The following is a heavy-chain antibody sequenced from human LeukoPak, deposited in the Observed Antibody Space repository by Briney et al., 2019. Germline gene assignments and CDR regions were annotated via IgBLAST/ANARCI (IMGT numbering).Heavy chain of an antibody. Sequence: SETLSLTCAVYGGSFSGYYWSWIRQPPGKGLEWIGEINHSGSTNYNPSLKSRVTISVDTSKNQFSLKLSSVTAADTAVYYCARLAAPMVRGAKPLLIRHMDVWGKGTTVTVSS. V-gene: IGHV4-34*01. CDR3: ARLAAPMVRGAKPLLIRHMDV. CDR2: INHSGST. J-gene: IGHJ6*03. D-gene: IGHD3-10*01. CDR1: GGSFSGYY.